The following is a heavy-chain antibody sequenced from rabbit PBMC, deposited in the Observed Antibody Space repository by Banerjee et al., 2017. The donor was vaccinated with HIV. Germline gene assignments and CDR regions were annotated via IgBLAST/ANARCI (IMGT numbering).Heavy chain of an antibody. CDR1: GFSFNNKYV. Sequence: QEQLEESGGDLVKPEGSLTLTCTASGFSFNNKYVMCWVRQAPGKGLEWIACIYTGSGSALYVSFAKGRFTISKTSSTTVTLQMTSLTSADTAPYFCARQYADGSGTFNWWGQGTLVTV. J-gene: IGHJ4*01. CDR3: ARQYADGSGTFNW. D-gene: IGHD8-1*01. CDR2: IYTGSGSA. V-gene: IGHV1S45*01.